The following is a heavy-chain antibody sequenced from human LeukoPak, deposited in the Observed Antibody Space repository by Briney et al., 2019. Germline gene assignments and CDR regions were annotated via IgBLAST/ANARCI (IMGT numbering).Heavy chain of an antibody. CDR2: INIAGSST. CDR3: ARRGIAVAGLQVNAFDI. D-gene: IGHD6-19*01. V-gene: IGHV3-74*01. J-gene: IGHJ3*02. CDR1: GFTFSRYW. Sequence: VGTLRLSCAASGFTFSRYWIHWVRQAPGKGLVWVLRINIAGSSTSYADSVKGRFTISRDNAKNTLYLQMNSLRAEDTAVYYCARRGIAVAGLQVNAFDIWGQGTMVTVSS.